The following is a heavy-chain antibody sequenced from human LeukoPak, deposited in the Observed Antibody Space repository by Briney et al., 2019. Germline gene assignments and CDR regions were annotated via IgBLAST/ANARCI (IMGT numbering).Heavy chain of an antibody. J-gene: IGHJ6*03. CDR1: GFTFSSYE. V-gene: IGHV3-48*03. CDR3: AREVGDYDILTGRDYYYMDV. CDR2: ISSSGSTI. Sequence: GGSLRLSCAASGFTFSSYEMNWVRQAPGKGLEWVSYISSSGSTIYYADSVKGRFTISRDNAKNSLYLQMNSLRAEDTAVYYCAREVGDYDILTGRDYYYMDVWGKGTTVTIFS. D-gene: IGHD3-9*01.